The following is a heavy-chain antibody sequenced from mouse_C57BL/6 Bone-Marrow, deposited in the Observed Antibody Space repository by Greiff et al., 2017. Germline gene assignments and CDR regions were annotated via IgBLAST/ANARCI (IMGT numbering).Heavy chain of an antibody. V-gene: IGHV1-50*01. Sequence: QVQLQQPGAELVKPGASVKLSCKASGYTFTSYWMQWVKQRPGQGLGWIGEIDPSDSYTNYNQKFKGKATLTVDTSSSTAYMQLSSLTSEDSAVYYCARRGGSRSREDYFDYWGQGTTLTVSS. CDR2: IDPSDSYT. CDR3: ARRGGSRSREDYFDY. J-gene: IGHJ2*01. CDR1: GYTFTSYW. D-gene: IGHD1-1*01.